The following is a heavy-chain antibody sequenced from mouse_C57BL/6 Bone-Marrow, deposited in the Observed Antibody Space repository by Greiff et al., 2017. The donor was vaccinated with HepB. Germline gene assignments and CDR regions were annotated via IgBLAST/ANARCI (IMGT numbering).Heavy chain of an antibody. Sequence: QVQLKESGPELVKPGASVKISCKASGYAFSSSWMNWVKQRPGKGLEWIGRIYPGDGDTNYNGKFKGKATLTADKSSSTAYMQLSSLTSEDSAVYFCARDYYGSRYYFDYWGQGTTLTVSS. CDR1: GYAFSSSW. D-gene: IGHD1-1*01. J-gene: IGHJ2*01. V-gene: IGHV1-82*01. CDR2: IYPGDGDT. CDR3: ARDYYGSRYYFDY.